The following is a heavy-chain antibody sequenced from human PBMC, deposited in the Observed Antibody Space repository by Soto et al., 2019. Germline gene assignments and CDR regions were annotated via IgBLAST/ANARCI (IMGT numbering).Heavy chain of an antibody. V-gene: IGHV4-61*01. J-gene: IGHJ4*01. CDR3: ARFGAAAALDDN. Sequence: PSETLSLTSTVSGDSVNSGSYYWSWIRQPPGKGLEWIGYIYYSGSTTYNPSLEPRLTISFDMSKSQVYLQLTSVTAADTAVYYCARFGAAAALDDNWGRGILVTVSS. D-gene: IGHD6-13*01. CDR1: GDSVNSGSYY. CDR2: IYYSGST.